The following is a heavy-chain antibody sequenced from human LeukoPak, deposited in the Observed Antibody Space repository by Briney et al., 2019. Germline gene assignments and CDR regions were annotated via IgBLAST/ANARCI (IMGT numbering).Heavy chain of an antibody. D-gene: IGHD6-13*01. Sequence: PSETLSHTCSVSGGSISSYYWTWIRQPAGKGLEWIGRIYTTGSTNYNPSLNSRVTMSVDTSKNQFSLKLSSVTAADTAVYYCARFFLAAAAGYYFDYWGQGTLVTVSS. J-gene: IGHJ4*02. CDR2: IYTTGST. CDR3: ARFFLAAAAGYYFDY. CDR1: GGSISSYY. V-gene: IGHV4-4*07.